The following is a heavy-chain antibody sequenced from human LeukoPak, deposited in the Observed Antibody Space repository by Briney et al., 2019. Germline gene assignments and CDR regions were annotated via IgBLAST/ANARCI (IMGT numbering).Heavy chain of an antibody. CDR3: ARGRHTVDY. Sequence: GSLRLSCAASGFTFSSYSMNWVRQAPGKGLEWVSYISSSSSTIYYADSVKGRFTISRDNAKNSLYLQMNSLRTEDTAVYYCARGRHTVDYWGQGTLVTVSS. V-gene: IGHV3-48*04. CDR2: ISSSSSTI. D-gene: IGHD2-8*02. J-gene: IGHJ4*02. CDR1: GFTFSSYS.